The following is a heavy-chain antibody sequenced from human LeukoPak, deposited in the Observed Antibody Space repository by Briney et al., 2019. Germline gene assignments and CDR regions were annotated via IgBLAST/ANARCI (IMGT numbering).Heavy chain of an antibody. D-gene: IGHD2-2*01. J-gene: IGHJ6*02. CDR2: IIPIFGTA. CDR3: ARNPPCSSTSCRSYYYYYGMDV. V-gene: IGHV1-69*05. CDR1: GGTFSSYA. Sequence: SVKVSCKASGGTFSSYAISWVRQAPGQGLEWMGGIIPIFGTANYAQKFQGRVTITTDESTSTAYMELSSLRSEDTAVYYCARNPPCSSTSCRSYYYYYGMDVWGQGTTVTVSS.